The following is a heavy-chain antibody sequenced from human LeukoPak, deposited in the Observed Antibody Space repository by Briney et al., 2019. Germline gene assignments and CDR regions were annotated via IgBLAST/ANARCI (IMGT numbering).Heavy chain of an antibody. D-gene: IGHD3-22*01. Sequence: GASVKVSCKASGGTFSSYAISWVRQAPGQGLEWMGGIIPIFGTANYAQKFQGRVTITADESTGTAYMELSSLRSEDTAVYYCANSLSNYYDSSGYFDYWGQGTLVTVSS. J-gene: IGHJ4*02. CDR1: GGTFSSYA. CDR3: ANSLSNYYDSSGYFDY. V-gene: IGHV1-69*13. CDR2: IIPIFGTA.